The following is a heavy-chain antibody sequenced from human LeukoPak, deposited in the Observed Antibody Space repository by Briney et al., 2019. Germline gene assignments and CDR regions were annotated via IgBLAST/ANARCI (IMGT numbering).Heavy chain of an antibody. V-gene: IGHV3-30-3*01. CDR2: ISYDGSNK. CDR3: AILSRYCSGGSCYD. Sequence: GRSLRLSCAASGFTFSSYAMHWVRQAPGKGLEWVAVISYDGSNKYYADSVKGRFTISRDNSKNTLYLQMNSLRAEDTAVYYCAILSRYCSGGSCYDWGQGTLVTVSS. CDR1: GFTFSSYA. J-gene: IGHJ4*02. D-gene: IGHD2-15*01.